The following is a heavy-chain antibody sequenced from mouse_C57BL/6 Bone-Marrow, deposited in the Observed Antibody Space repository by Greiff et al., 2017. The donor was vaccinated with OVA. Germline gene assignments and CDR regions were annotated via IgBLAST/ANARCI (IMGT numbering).Heavy chain of an antibody. J-gene: IGHJ3*01. CDR1: GFTFSSYA. CDR3: TRVLLRQFAY. Sequence: DVHLVESGEGLVKPGGSLKLSCAASGFTFSSYAMSWVRQTPEKRLEWVAYISSGGDYIYYADTVKGRFTISRDNARNTLYLQMSSLKSEDTAMYYCTRVLLRQFAYWGQGTLVTVSA. V-gene: IGHV5-9-1*02. CDR2: ISSGGDYI. D-gene: IGHD1-2*01.